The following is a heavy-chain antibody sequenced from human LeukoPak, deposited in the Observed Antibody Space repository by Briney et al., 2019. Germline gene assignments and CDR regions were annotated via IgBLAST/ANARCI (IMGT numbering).Heavy chain of an antibody. J-gene: IGHJ5*02. V-gene: IGHV1-69*05. CDR3: ASEGRSLIIAAAGTGWFDP. CDR1: GGIFSSYA. Sequence: PRASVKVSCKASGGIFSSYAISWVRQAPGQGLEWMGGIIPIFGTANYAQKFQGRGTITTDESTSTAYMELSSLRSEDTAVYYCASEGRSLIIAAAGTGWFDPWGQGTLVTVSS. CDR2: IIPIFGTA. D-gene: IGHD6-13*01.